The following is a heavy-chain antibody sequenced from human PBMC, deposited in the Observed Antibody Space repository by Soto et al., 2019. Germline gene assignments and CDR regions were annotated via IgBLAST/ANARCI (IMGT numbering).Heavy chain of an antibody. J-gene: IGHJ5*02. V-gene: IGHV1-8*01. CDR3: ARAPYYDILTGYYRDNWFDP. CDR2: MNPNSGNT. D-gene: IGHD3-9*01. Sequence: SVKVSCKASGYTFTSYDINWVRQATGQGLEWMGWMNPNSGNTGYAQKFQGRVTMTRNTSISTAYMELSSLRSEDTAVYYCARAPYYDILTGYYRDNWFDPWGQGTLVTVSS. CDR1: GYTFTSYD.